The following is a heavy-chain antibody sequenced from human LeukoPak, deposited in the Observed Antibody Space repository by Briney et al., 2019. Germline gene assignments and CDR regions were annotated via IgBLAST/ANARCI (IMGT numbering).Heavy chain of an antibody. J-gene: IGHJ4*02. V-gene: IGHV4-34*01. CDR3: ARVTWHYDFWSGSKELGY. CDR1: GGSFSGYY. Sequence: SETLSLTCAVYGGSFSGYYWSWIRQPPGKGLEWIGEINHSGSTNYNPSLKSRVTISVDTSKNQFSLKLSSVTAADTAVYYCARVTWHYDFWSGSKELGYWGQGTLVTVSS. D-gene: IGHD3-3*01. CDR2: INHSGST.